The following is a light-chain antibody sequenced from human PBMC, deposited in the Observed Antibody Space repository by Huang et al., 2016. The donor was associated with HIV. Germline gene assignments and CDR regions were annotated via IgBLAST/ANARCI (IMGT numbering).Light chain of an antibody. CDR3: QQHNTWPRT. CDR2: AAS. Sequence: EIVMTQSPATLSVSPGERATLSCRVSQSVGSNLAGYQQRRGQAPRLLIYAASTRASGTPARFSGSGSWTEFTLTVSSLQSEDFAVYYCQQHNTWPRTFGQGTRV. J-gene: IGKJ1*01. CDR1: QSVGSN. V-gene: IGKV3-15*01.